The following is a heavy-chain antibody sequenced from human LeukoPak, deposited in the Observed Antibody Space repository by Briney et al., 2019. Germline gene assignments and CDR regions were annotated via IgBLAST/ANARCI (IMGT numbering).Heavy chain of an antibody. CDR2: ISSSSSYI. Sequence: GGSLRLSCAASGFTFSSYSMNWVRQAPGKGLEWVSSISSSSSYIYYADSVKGRFTISRDNAKNSLYLQMNSLRAEDTAVYYCAREPSPYCGGDCCFDYWGQGTLVTVSS. J-gene: IGHJ4*02. CDR3: AREPSPYCGGDCCFDY. CDR1: GFTFSSYS. D-gene: IGHD2-21*02. V-gene: IGHV3-21*01.